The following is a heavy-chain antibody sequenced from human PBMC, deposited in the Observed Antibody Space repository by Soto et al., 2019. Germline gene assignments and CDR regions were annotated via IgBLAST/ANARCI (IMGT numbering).Heavy chain of an antibody. CDR1: GGTFSSYA. Sequence: SVKVSCKASGGTFSSYAISWVRQAPGQGLEWMGGIIPIFGTANYAQKFQGRVTITADESTSTAYMELSSLRSEDTAVYYCASDGGDYTLNHGMDVWGQGTTVTVSS. D-gene: IGHD1-26*01. CDR3: ASDGGDYTLNHGMDV. V-gene: IGHV1-69*13. CDR2: IIPIFGTA. J-gene: IGHJ6*02.